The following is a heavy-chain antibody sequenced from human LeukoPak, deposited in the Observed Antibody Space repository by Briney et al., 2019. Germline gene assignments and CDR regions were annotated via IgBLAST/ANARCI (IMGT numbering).Heavy chain of an antibody. Sequence: TASETLSLTCTVSGGSISSSSYSWGWIRQPPGKGLEWIGSIYYSGTTYYNPSLKSRVTIPVDTSKIQFSLKLSSVAATDTAVYFCARLRFDFWSGYTHPYFDYWGQGTLVTVSS. CDR1: GGSISSSSYS. D-gene: IGHD3-3*01. J-gene: IGHJ4*02. CDR3: ARLRFDFWSGYTHPYFDY. V-gene: IGHV4-39*01. CDR2: IYYSGTT.